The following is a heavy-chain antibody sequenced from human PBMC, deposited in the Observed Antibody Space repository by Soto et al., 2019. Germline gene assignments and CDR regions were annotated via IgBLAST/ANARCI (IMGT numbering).Heavy chain of an antibody. J-gene: IGHJ6*02. CDR2: ISSSSSYI. D-gene: IGHD6-6*01. CDR1: GFTFSSYS. CDR3: ARGRGSSATPHYYYYYGMDV. V-gene: IGHV3-21*01. Sequence: SLRLSCAASGFTFSSYSMNWVRQAPGKGLEWVSSISSSSSYIYYADSVKGRFTISRDNAKNSLYLQMNSLRAEDTAVYYCARGRGSSATPHYYYYYGMDVWGQGTTVTVSS.